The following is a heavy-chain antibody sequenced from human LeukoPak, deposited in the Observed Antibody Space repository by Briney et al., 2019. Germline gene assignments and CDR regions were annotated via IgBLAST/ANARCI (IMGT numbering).Heavy chain of an antibody. J-gene: IGHJ6*03. CDR3: ARSYDLGYYMDV. D-gene: IGHD3-3*01. CDR2: ISSSGSTI. Sequence: GGSLRLSCAASGFTFSDYYMSWIRQAPGKGLEWVSYISSSGSTIYYADSVKDRFTISRDNAKNSLYLQMNSLRAEDTAVYYCARSYDLGYYMDVWGKGTTVTVSS. CDR1: GFTFSDYY. V-gene: IGHV3-11*01.